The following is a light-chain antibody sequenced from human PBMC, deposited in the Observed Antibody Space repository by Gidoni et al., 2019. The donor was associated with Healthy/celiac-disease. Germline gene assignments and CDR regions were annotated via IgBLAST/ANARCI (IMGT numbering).Light chain of an antibody. CDR1: QSVTSSY. V-gene: IGKV3-20*01. CDR2: GAS. Sequence: EIVLTQAPGTLSLSPGERATLSCRASQSVTSSYLAWYQQKPVQAPRLLIYGASRRATGIPDRFSGSGSVTDFTLTISSLEPADFAVYYCQQYGSSPTFGQGTKVEIK. CDR3: QQYGSSPT. J-gene: IGKJ1*01.